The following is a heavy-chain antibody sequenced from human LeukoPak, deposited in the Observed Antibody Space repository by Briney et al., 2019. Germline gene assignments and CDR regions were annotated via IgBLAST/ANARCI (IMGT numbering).Heavy chain of an antibody. CDR3: ATSYGGHGNVFDY. Sequence: PSETLSLTCTVSGDSISSSNYYWGWIRQPPGKGLEWIGNVYYSGSTFYNPSLKSRVTISVDTSKNQFSLKLGSVTAADTAVYYCATSYGGHGNVFDYWGQGTWSPSPQ. D-gene: IGHD4-23*01. CDR2: VYYSGST. CDR1: GDSISSSNYY. V-gene: IGHV4-39*01. J-gene: IGHJ4*02.